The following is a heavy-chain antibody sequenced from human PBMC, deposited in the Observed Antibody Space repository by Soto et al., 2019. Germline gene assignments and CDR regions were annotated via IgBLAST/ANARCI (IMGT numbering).Heavy chain of an antibody. Sequence: ASVKVSCKASGYTFTSYAMHWVRQAPGQRLEWMGWINAGNGNTKYSQKFQGRVTITRDTSASTAYKKLSSLRSEDTFVYYCARDLGYSYGFGFDPWGQGTLVTVSS. CDR1: GYTFTSYA. CDR3: ARDLGYSYGFGFDP. V-gene: IGHV1-3*01. CDR2: INAGNGNT. D-gene: IGHD5-18*01. J-gene: IGHJ5*02.